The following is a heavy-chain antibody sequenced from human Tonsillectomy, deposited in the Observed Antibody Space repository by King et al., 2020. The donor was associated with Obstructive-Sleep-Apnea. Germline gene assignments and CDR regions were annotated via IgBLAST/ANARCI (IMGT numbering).Heavy chain of an antibody. CDR2: LKSKTDGGTA. D-gene: IGHD3-22*01. V-gene: IGHV3-15*01. J-gene: IGHJ5*02. CDR3: TPMYYYDSRSRAYVA. CDR1: EFTFSNAW. Sequence: VQLVESGGGLVKPGGSLRLSCTASEFTFSNAWMSWVRQAPGKGLEWVGRLKSKTDGGTADYAAPVEGRFTISRDDSKNILYLEMNSLKTEDTGVYYCTPMYYYDSRSRAYVAWDQGTLVTVSS.